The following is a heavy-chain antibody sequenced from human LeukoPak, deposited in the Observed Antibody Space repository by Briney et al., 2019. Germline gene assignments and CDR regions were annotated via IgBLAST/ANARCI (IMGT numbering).Heavy chain of an antibody. Sequence: SETLSLTCTVSGGSISSSSYYWGWIRQPPGKGLEWIGSIYYSGSTYYNPSLKSRVTISVDTSKNQFSLKLSSVTAADTAVYYCARLLWFVDSSGYYYFDYWGQGTLVTVSS. V-gene: IGHV4-39*01. D-gene: IGHD3-22*01. CDR1: GGSISSSSYY. CDR2: IYYSGST. J-gene: IGHJ4*02. CDR3: ARLLWFVDSSGYYYFDY.